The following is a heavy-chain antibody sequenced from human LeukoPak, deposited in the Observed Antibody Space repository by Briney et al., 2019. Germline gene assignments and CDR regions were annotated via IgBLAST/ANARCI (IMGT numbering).Heavy chain of an antibody. Sequence: SETLSLTCTVSGGSISSSSYYWDWIRQPPGKGLEWIGSIYYSGNTYYNPSLKSRVTISVDTSKNQFSLKLSSVTAADTAVYYCARRTSRYYMDVWGKGTTVTVSS. CDR1: GGSISSSSYY. CDR2: IYYSGNT. J-gene: IGHJ6*03. V-gene: IGHV4-39*01. D-gene: IGHD2-2*01. CDR3: ARRTSRYYMDV.